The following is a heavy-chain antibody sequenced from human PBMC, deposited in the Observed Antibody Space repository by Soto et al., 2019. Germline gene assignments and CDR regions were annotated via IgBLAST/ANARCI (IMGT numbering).Heavy chain of an antibody. D-gene: IGHD3-10*01. Sequence: EVQLVESGGGLIQPGGSLRLSCAASGFTVSSNYMSWVRQAPGKGLEWVSVIYSGGSTYYADSVKGRFTISRDNSKNTLYLQMNSLRAEDMAVYYCARDPHYYGSGRAGYYGMDVWGQGTTVTVSS. CDR2: IYSGGST. CDR3: ARDPHYYGSGRAGYYGMDV. J-gene: IGHJ6*02. V-gene: IGHV3-53*01. CDR1: GFTVSSNY.